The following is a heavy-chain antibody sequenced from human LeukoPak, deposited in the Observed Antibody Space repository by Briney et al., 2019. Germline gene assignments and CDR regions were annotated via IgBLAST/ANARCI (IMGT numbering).Heavy chain of an antibody. V-gene: IGHV3-43*01. CDR2: ISWDGTT. CDR1: GFTFEDYT. Sequence: GGSLRLSCAAPGFTFEDYTMHWVRQGPGKTLEWVSLISWDGTTYYTDSVNGRFTISTDNRQDSLYLQMDTLRSEDTAFYYCVKDLTYESSGSFFDYWGRGTLVTVS. D-gene: IGHD3-22*01. J-gene: IGHJ4*02. CDR3: VKDLTYESSGSFFDY.